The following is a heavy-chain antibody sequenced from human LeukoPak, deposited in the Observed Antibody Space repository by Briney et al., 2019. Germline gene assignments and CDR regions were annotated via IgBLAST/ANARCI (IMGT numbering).Heavy chain of an antibody. Sequence: PRASVKVSCKASGYTFTTYGITWVRQAPGQGLEWMGWISTYDGDTNYAQKLQGRVTMTTDTSTNTAYMELRSLRSDDTAVYYCARGTKGPHYFDYWGQGTLVTVSS. D-gene: IGHD3-3*01. CDR1: GYTFTTYG. CDR2: ISTYDGDT. J-gene: IGHJ4*02. CDR3: ARGTKGPHYFDY. V-gene: IGHV1-18*01.